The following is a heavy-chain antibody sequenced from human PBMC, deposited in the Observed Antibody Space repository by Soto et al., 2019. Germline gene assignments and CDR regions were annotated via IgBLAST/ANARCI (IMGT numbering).Heavy chain of an antibody. J-gene: IGHJ5*02. Sequence: GSLGLSCAASGFTFSSYAMHWVRQAPGKGLEWVAVISYDGSNKYYADSVKGRFTISRDNSKNTLYLQMNSLRAEDTAVYYCANFEYSSSSDWFDPWGQGTLVTVSS. CDR3: ANFEYSSSSDWFDP. V-gene: IGHV3-30-3*01. CDR2: ISYDGSNK. CDR1: GFTFSSYA. D-gene: IGHD6-6*01.